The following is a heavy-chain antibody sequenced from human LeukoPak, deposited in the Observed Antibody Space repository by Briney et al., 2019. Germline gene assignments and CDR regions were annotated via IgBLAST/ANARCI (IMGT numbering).Heavy chain of an antibody. V-gene: IGHV1-24*01. D-gene: IGHD3-10*01. CDR2: FDPEDGET. J-gene: IGHJ4*02. Sequence: ASVKVSCKGSGYSVTELSMHWVRQAPGKGLEWMGGFDPEDGETIYAQKFQGRVTMAEDTSTDTAYMELSRLRSEATAVYYCATGYGSGGAAFDYWGQGTLVTVSS. CDR1: GYSVTELS. CDR3: ATGYGSGGAAFDY.